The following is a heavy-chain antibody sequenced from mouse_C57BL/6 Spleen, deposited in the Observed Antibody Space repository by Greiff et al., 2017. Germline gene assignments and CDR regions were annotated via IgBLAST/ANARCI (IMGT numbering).Heavy chain of an antibody. J-gene: IGHJ3*01. CDR1: GYTFTDYE. V-gene: IGHV1-15*01. CDR2: IDPETGGT. Sequence: VQLQQSGAELVRPGASVTLSCKASGYTFTDYEMHWVKQTPVHGLEWIGAIDPETGGTAYNQKFKGKAILTADKSSSTAYMELRSLTSEDSAVYYCLIYYGYDLFADWGQGTLVTVAA. D-gene: IGHD2-2*01. CDR3: LIYYGYDLFAD.